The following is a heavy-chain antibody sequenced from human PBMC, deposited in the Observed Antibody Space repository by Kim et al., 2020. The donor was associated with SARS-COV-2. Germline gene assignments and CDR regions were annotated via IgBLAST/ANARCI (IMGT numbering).Heavy chain of an antibody. V-gene: IGHV3-48*02. J-gene: IGHJ4*02. CDR1: GFTFSSYS. CDR3: ARTILLWFGESFPYFDY. Sequence: GGSLRLSCAASGFTFSSYSMNWVRQAPGKGLEWVSYISSSSSTIYYADSVKGRFTISRDNAKNSLYLQMNSLRDEDTAVYYCARTILLWFGESFPYFDYWGQGTLVTVSS. CDR2: ISSSSSTI. D-gene: IGHD3-10*01.